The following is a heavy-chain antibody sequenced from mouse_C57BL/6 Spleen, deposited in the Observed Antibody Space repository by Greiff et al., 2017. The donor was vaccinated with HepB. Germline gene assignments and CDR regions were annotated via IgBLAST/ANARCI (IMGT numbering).Heavy chain of an antibody. CDR3: ARQDYYEGFAY. D-gene: IGHD1-1*01. Sequence: VQLQQSGPELVKPGASVKISCKASGYAFSSSWMNWVKQRPGKGLEWIGRIYPGDGDTNYNGKFKGKATLTADKSSSTAYMQLSSLTSEDSAVYFCARQDYYEGFAYWGQGTLVTVSA. V-gene: IGHV1-82*01. CDR1: GYAFSSSW. J-gene: IGHJ3*01. CDR2: IYPGDGDT.